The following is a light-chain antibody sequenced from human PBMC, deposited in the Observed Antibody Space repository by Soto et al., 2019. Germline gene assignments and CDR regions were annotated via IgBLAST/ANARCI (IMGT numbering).Light chain of an antibody. Sequence: DIQMTQSHSTLSASVGDSVTITCRASQSVSSWLAWYQQKPGKAPKLLIYKASSLESGVPSRFSGSGSGTEFTLTISSLQPDDFATYYCQQYNSYSTFGQGTKVEIK. CDR2: KAS. CDR1: QSVSSW. CDR3: QQYNSYST. J-gene: IGKJ1*01. V-gene: IGKV1-5*03.